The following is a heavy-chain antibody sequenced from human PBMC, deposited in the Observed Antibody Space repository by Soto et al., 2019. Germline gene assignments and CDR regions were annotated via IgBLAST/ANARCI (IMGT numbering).Heavy chain of an antibody. CDR1: PDSINSDYY. V-gene: IGHV4-38-2*01. CDR3: ARRGRLRERYFDP. J-gene: IGHJ5*02. Sequence: SATLSLTCRVSPDSINSDYYGAWIRQPPGKGLEWIGIISRTGSGIYSPSLRGRVTITLDASRNQFSLNLTSVTAADTAVYYCARRGRLRERYFDPWGQGTVVTVSS. CDR2: ISRTGSG. D-gene: IGHD1-1*01.